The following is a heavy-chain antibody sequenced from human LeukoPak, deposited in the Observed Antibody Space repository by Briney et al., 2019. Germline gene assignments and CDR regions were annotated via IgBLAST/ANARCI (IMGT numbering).Heavy chain of an antibody. V-gene: IGHV3-23*01. Sequence: GGSLRLSCAASGFTFSNYDMSWVRQAPGKGLEWVSAISKSGDRTDYADSVKGRFTISRDNSKNTLYLQMNSLRAEDTAVYYCAKDSVNYYDSSGPIDYWGQGTLVTVSS. D-gene: IGHD3-22*01. CDR2: ISKSGDRT. CDR3: AKDSVNYYDSSGPIDY. CDR1: GFTFSNYD. J-gene: IGHJ4*02.